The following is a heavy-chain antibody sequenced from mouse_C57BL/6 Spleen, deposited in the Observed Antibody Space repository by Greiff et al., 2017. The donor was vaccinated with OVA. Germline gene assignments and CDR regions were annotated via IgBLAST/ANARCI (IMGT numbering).Heavy chain of an antibody. CDR3: ARDYGSSSSDWYFDV. Sequence: VQLQQSGPELVKPGASVKISCKASGYSFTGYYMNWVKQSPEKSLEWIGEINPSTGGTTYNQKFKAKATLTVDKSSSTAYMQLKSLTSEDSAVYYCARDYGSSSSDWYFDVWGTGTTVTVSS. D-gene: IGHD1-1*01. J-gene: IGHJ1*03. CDR1: GYSFTGYY. CDR2: INPSTGGT. V-gene: IGHV1-42*01.